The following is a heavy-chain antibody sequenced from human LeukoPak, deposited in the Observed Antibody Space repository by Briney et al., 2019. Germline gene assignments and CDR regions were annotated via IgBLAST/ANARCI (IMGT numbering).Heavy chain of an antibody. CDR1: GGSISSYY. J-gene: IGHJ5*02. CDR2: IYYSGST. D-gene: IGHD2/OR15-2a*01. Sequence: SETLSLTCTVSGGSISSYYWSWIRQPPGKGLEWIGYIYYSGSTNYNPSLKSRVTISVDTSKNQFSLKLSSVTAADTDVYYCARDREYSSFDPWGQGTPVTVSS. CDR3: ARDREYSSFDP. V-gene: IGHV4-59*01.